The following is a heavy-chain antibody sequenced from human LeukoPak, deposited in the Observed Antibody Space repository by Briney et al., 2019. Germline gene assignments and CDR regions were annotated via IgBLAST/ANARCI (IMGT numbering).Heavy chain of an antibody. D-gene: IGHD3-3*01. J-gene: IGHJ3*02. CDR3: ANLHLRFIDAFDI. CDR2: ISGSGGST. Sequence: GGSLRLSCAASGFTFSSYAMSWVRQAPGKGLEWVSAISGSGGSTYYADSVKGRFTISRDNSKNTLYLQMNSLRAEDTAVYYYANLHLRFIDAFDIWGQGTMVTVSS. CDR1: GFTFSSYA. V-gene: IGHV3-23*01.